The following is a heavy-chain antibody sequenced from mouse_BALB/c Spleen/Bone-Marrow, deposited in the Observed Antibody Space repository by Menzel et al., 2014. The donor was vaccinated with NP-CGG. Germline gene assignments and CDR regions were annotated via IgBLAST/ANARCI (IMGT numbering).Heavy chain of an antibody. V-gene: IGHV5-17*02. J-gene: IGHJ4*01. D-gene: IGHD2-1*01. CDR1: GFTFSSFG. Sequence: EVQLQQSGGGLVQPGGSRKLSCAASGFTFSSFGMHWVRQAPEKGLEWVAYIGSGSSTIYYADTVKGRFTISRDNPKNTLFLQMTSLRSEDTAMYYCAKGRPIYYGNLYAMDYWGQGTSVTVSS. CDR3: AKGRPIYYGNLYAMDY. CDR2: IGSGSSTI.